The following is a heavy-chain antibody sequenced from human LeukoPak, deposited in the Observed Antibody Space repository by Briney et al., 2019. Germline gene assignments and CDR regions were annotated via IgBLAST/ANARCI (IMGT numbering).Heavy chain of an antibody. D-gene: IGHD6-13*01. CDR3: ARTASSSWYNPYYFDY. CDR1: GDTFSSYA. CDR2: IIPVFGTA. Sequence: SVKVSCKASGDTFSSYAISWVRQAPGQGLEWMGRIIPVFGTANYAQKFQGRVTITTDESTSTAYMELSSLRSEDTAVYYCARTASSSWYNPYYFDYWGQGTLVTVSS. V-gene: IGHV1-69*05. J-gene: IGHJ4*02.